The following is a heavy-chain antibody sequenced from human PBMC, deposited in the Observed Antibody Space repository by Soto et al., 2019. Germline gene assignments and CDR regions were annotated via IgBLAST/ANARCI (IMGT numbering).Heavy chain of an antibody. Sequence: QVQLQESGPGLVKPSETLSLTCTVSGGSISSYYWSWIRQPPGKGLEWIGYIYYSGSTNYNPSLQSRVTISXXTXKXXFSLKLSSVTAADTAVYYCASTYSSSWYFDNWFDPWGQGTLVTVSS. V-gene: IGHV4-59*01. CDR1: GGSISSYY. CDR2: IYYSGST. J-gene: IGHJ5*02. D-gene: IGHD6-13*01. CDR3: ASTYSSSWYFDNWFDP.